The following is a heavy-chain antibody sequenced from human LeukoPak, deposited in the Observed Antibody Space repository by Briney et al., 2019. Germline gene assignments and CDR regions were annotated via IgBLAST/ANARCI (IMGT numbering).Heavy chain of an antibody. CDR1: GGSFSGYY. CDR2: IYYSGTT. CDR3: ARGRRGPPDS. D-gene: IGHD3-10*01. V-gene: IGHV4-30-4*01. Sequence: SETLSLTCAVYGGSFSGYYWSWIRQPPGKGLEWIGYIYYSGTTYYNPSLKSRVAISVGTSKNQFSLKLSSVTAADTAVYHCARGRRGPPDSWGQGTLVTVSS. J-gene: IGHJ4*02.